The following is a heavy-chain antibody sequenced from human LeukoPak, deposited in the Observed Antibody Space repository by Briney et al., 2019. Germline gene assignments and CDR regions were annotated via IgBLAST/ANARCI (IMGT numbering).Heavy chain of an antibody. CDR2: ISWNSGSI. J-gene: IGHJ3*02. CDR3: AKAVKGGIVVSDAFDI. CDR1: GFTFSSYA. V-gene: IGHV3-9*01. Sequence: PGGSLRLSCAASGFTFSSYAMSWVRQAPGKGLEWVSGISWNSGSIGYADSVKGRFTISRDNAKNSLYLQMNSLRAEDTALYYCAKAVKGGIVVSDAFDIWGQGTMVTVSS. D-gene: IGHD3-22*01.